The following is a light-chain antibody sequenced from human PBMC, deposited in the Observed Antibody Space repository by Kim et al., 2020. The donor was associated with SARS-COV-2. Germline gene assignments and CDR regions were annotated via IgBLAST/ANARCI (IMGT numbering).Light chain of an antibody. CDR2: QDM. V-gene: IGLV3-1*01. CDR3: QAWDSSTVV. J-gene: IGLJ2*01. CDR1: KLGEKY. Sequence: SYELTQPPSVAVSPGQTATITCSGDKLGEKYVSWYQQKPGQSPVMVIYQDMKRPSGIPDRFSCSNSGNTATLTISGTQAMDEADFYCQAWDSSTVVFCGG.